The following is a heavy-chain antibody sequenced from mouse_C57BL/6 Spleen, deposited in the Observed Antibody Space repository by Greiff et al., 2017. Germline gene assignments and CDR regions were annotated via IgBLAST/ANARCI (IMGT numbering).Heavy chain of an antibody. CDR2: IDPEDGDT. CDR1: GFNIKDYY. Sequence: EVQLQQSGAELVRPGASVKLSCTASGFNIKDYYMHWVKQRPEQGLEWIGRIDPEDGDTEYDPKFQGKATLTADTSSNTAYLQLSSLASEDTAGYYCTAGEGYDGGVWFAYWGQGTLVTVSA. CDR3: TAGEGYDGGVWFAY. J-gene: IGHJ3*01. V-gene: IGHV14-1*01. D-gene: IGHD2-2*01.